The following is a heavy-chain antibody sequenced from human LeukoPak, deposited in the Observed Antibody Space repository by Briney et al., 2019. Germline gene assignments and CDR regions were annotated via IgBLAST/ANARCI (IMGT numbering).Heavy chain of an antibody. J-gene: IGHJ4*02. V-gene: IGHV3-30*02. Sequence: AGGSLRLSCGASGFIFNNYGMHWVRQAPGKGLEWVAFIRFNGNNQYYADSVKGRFTISRDNSDNMVYLQLNSLRAEDTAAYYCAREVGEGYCVDYWGQGTLVTVSS. CDR2: IRFNGNNQ. CDR1: GFIFNNYG. CDR3: AREVGEGYCVDY. D-gene: IGHD2-15*01.